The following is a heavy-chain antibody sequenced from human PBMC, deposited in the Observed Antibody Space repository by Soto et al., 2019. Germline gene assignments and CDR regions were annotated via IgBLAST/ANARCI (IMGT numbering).Heavy chain of an antibody. CDR2: ISYDGSNK. D-gene: IGHD2-8*01. J-gene: IGHJ5*02. Sequence: QVQLVESGGGVVQPGRSLRLSCAASGFTFSSYAMHWVRQAPGKGLEWVAVISYDGSNKYYADSVKGRFTISRDNSKNTLYLQMNSLRAEDTAVYYCARVLVFAWGQGTLVTVSS. CDR1: GFTFSSYA. CDR3: ARVLVFA. V-gene: IGHV3-30-3*01.